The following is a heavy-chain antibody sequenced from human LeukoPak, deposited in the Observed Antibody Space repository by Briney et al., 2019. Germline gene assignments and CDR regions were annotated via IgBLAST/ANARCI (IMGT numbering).Heavy chain of an antibody. J-gene: IGHJ4*02. CDR2: ISSSSSNI. V-gene: IGHV3-48*01. CDR1: GFTFSTYS. D-gene: IGHD2-15*01. CDR3: ARGSAGVAATRESQNDY. Sequence: PGGPLRLSCAASGFTFSTYSMNWVRQAPGKGLEWVSYISSSSSNIYYADSVKGRFTISRDNAKNSLYLQMNSLRAEDTAVYYCARGSAGVAATRESQNDYWGQGTLVTVSS.